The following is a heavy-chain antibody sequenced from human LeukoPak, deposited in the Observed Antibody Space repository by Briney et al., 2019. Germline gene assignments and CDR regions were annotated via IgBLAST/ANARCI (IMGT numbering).Heavy chain of an antibody. D-gene: IGHD6-19*01. Sequence: QPGGSLRLSCSASGFTFSSYAMHWVRQAPGKGLEYVSAISGSGDITYYADSVKGRFTISRDNSKNTLYLQMSSLTPEDAAVYYCVRDGMAVAGTAPLDYWGQGILVTVSS. CDR1: GFTFSSYA. J-gene: IGHJ4*02. CDR2: ISGSGDIT. V-gene: IGHV3-64D*09. CDR3: VRDGMAVAGTAPLDY.